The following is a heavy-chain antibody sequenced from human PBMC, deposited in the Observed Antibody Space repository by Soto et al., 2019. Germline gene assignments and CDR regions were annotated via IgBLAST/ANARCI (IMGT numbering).Heavy chain of an antibody. CDR1: GYTFTSYA. CDR2: INAGNGNT. V-gene: IGHV1-3*01. CDR3: ARGGTYYYGSGSHNYYYYGMDV. D-gene: IGHD3-10*01. Sequence: ASVKVSCKASGYTFTSYAMHWVRQAPGQRLEWMGWINAGNGNTKYSQKFQGRVTITRDTSASTAYMELRSLRSDDTAVYYCARGGTYYYGSGSHNYYYYGMDVWGQGTTVTVSS. J-gene: IGHJ6*02.